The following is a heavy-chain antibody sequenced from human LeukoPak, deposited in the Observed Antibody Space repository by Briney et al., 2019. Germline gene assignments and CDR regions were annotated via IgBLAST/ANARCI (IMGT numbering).Heavy chain of an antibody. CDR1: GFTFSSYW. CDR3: AKELTMVRGVNRHDY. V-gene: IGHV3-23*01. CDR2: ISGSGGST. J-gene: IGHJ4*02. D-gene: IGHD3-10*01. Sequence: GGSLRLSCAASGFTFSSYWMHWVRQAPGKGLEWVSAISGSGGSTYYADSVKGRFTISRDNSKNTLYLQMNSLRAEDTAVYYCAKELTMVRGVNRHDYWGQGTLVTVSS.